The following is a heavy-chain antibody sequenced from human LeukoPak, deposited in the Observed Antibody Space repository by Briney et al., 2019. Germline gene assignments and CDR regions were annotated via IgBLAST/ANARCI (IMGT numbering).Heavy chain of an antibody. V-gene: IGHV3-30-3*02. D-gene: IGHD6-6*01. Sequence: PGGSLRLSCAASGFTFSSYAMHWVRQAPGKGLEWVAVISYDGSNKYYADSVKGRFTISRDNSKNTLYLQMNSLRAEDTAVYYCANEYSSSSGIDYWGQGTLVTVSS. J-gene: IGHJ4*02. CDR1: GFTFSSYA. CDR2: ISYDGSNK. CDR3: ANEYSSSSGIDY.